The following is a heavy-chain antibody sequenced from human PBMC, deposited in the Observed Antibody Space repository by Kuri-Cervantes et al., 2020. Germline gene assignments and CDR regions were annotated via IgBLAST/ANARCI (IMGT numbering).Heavy chain of an antibody. CDR3: AKGGGAFRYYYDSSGRIDY. D-gene: IGHD3-22*01. Sequence: ETLSLTCEVSGFTFSSYWMHWVRQVPGKGLVWVSRINSDGSITSYADSVKGRFTISRDNSKNTLYLQMNSLRAEDTAVYYCAKGGGAFRYYYDSSGRIDYWGQGTLVTVSS. V-gene: IGHV3-74*01. CDR1: GFTFSSYW. J-gene: IGHJ4*02. CDR2: INSDGSIT.